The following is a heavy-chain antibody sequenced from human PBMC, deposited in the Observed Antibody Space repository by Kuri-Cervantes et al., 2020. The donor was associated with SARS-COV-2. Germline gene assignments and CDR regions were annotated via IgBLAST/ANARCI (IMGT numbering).Heavy chain of an antibody. CDR1: GGSISSYH. Sequence: SETLSLTCTVSGGSISSYHWSWIRQPPGKGLEWIGYIYYSGSTYYNPSLKSRVTISVDTSKNQFSLKLSSVTAADTAVYYCARVGPGDVWGKGTTVTVSS. CDR3: ARVGPGDV. V-gene: IGHV4-59*08. J-gene: IGHJ6*04. CDR2: IYYSGST.